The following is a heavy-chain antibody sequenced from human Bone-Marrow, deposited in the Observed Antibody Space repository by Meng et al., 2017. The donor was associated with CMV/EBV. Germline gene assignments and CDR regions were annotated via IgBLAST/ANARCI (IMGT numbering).Heavy chain of an antibody. Sequence: GGSLRLSCAASGFTFSRYWMSWVRQAPGKGMEWVANIKPDGSDTDYLDSVKGRFAISRDNARNSLYLNLDSLRAQDTAVYYCARVFTREGSAFNAFDIGRQGTVVTVSS. CDR3: ARVFTREGSAFNAFDI. J-gene: IGHJ3*02. V-gene: IGHV3-7*01. CDR2: IKPDGSDT. D-gene: IGHD2-15*01. CDR1: GFTFSRYW.